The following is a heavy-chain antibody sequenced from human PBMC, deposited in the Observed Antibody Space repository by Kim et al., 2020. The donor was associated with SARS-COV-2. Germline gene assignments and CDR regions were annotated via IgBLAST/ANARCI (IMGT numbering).Heavy chain of an antibody. Sequence: ASVKVSCKASGYTFSDYSMHWMRQAPGQGLEWMGRINPNSGGTIYAQKFQGRVTMTRDTSISTTYMDLSRLTSDDTAVYYCATTPQPDGFWNSYHYY. CDR3: ATTPQPDGFWNSYHYY. V-gene: IGHV1-2*06. J-gene: IGHJ6*01. CDR1: GYTFSDYS. CDR2: INPNSGGT. D-gene: IGHD3-3*01.